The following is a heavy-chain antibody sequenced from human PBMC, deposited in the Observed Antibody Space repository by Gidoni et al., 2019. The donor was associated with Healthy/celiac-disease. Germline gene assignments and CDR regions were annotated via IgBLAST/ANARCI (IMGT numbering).Heavy chain of an antibody. D-gene: IGHD1-7*01. CDR2: INHSGST. Sequence: QVQLQQWGAGLLKPSETLSLTCAVYGGSFSGYYWSWIRQPPGKGLEWIGEINHSGSTNYNPSLKSRVTISVDTSKNQFSLKLSSVTAADTAVYYCARVRLELAPHRFWFDLWGQGTLVTVSS. CDR1: GGSFSGYY. V-gene: IGHV4-34*01. CDR3: ARVRLELAPHRFWFDL. J-gene: IGHJ5*02.